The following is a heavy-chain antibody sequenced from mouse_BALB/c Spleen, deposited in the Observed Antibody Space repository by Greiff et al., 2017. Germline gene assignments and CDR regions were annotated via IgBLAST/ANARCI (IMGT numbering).Heavy chain of an antibody. CDR3: ASHGYYVDYYAMDY. V-gene: IGHV2-5-1*01. CDR1: GFSLTSYG. D-gene: IGHD2-3*01. J-gene: IGHJ4*01. CDR2: IWRGGST. Sequence: QVQLQQSGPSLVQPSQSLSITCTVSGFSLTSYGVHWVRQSPGKGLEWLGVIWRGGSTDYNAAFMSRLSITKDNSKSQVFFKMNSLQADDTAIYYCASHGYYVDYYAMDYWGQGTSVTVSS.